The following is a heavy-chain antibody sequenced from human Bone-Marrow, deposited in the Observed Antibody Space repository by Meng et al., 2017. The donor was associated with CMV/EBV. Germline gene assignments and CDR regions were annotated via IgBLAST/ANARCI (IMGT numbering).Heavy chain of an antibody. CDR1: GFTFDDYG. CDR2: INWNGGST. D-gene: IGHD2-2*02. J-gene: IGHJ5*02. Sequence: GGSLRLSCAASGFTFDDYGMSWVRQAPGKGLEWVSGINWNGGSTGYADSVKGRFTISRDNAKNSLYLQMNSLRAEDTALYHCARIGYCSSTGCYTGWFDPWGQGTLVTVSS. V-gene: IGHV3-20*01. CDR3: ARIGYCSSTGCYTGWFDP.